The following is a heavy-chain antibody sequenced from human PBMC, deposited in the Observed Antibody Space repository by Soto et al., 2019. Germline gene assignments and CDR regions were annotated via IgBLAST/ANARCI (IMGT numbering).Heavy chain of an antibody. Sequence: GASVNVSCKASGYMFTGFYLHWVRQAPGQGLEWMGWINPNNGVTTYAKNFQGRVTMTRDSSISTAYMELSSLRSDDTAVYFCAAAAIPVAGRHPDFWGQGTVVTVSS. J-gene: IGHJ4*02. CDR3: AAAAIPVAGRHPDF. CDR2: INPNNGVT. CDR1: GYMFTGFY. V-gene: IGHV1-2*02. D-gene: IGHD6-19*01.